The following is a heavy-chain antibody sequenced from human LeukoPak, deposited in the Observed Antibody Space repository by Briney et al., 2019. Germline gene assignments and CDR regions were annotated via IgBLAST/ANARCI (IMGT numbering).Heavy chain of an antibody. D-gene: IGHD1-1*01. Sequence: PSETLSLTCAVSGGTFSSYYWSWIRQSPGKGLEWVSEINHRGDTNYNPSVKSRVTITVDTSKYQFSLKVTSLTAADTAVYYCARGSTISETGYFDYWGQGTLVTVSS. CDR2: INHRGDT. CDR1: GGTFSSYY. J-gene: IGHJ4*03. CDR3: ARGSTISETGYFDY. V-gene: IGHV4-34*01.